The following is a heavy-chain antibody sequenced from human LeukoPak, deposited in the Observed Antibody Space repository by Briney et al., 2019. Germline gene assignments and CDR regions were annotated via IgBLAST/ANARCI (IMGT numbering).Heavy chain of an antibody. CDR3: ARPHGVDGTDVFQR. V-gene: IGHV1-2*02. J-gene: IGHJ1*01. CDR1: GYTFIDSY. D-gene: IGHD1-1*01. CDR2: INPNSGST. Sequence: ASGKVSCKASGYTFIDSYLHWVRQAPGQGLEWMGWINPNSGSTNYAQKFRGRVTMTRDTSISTVYMELSRLTSDDTAVYYCARPHGVDGTDVFQRWGQGTLVTVSS.